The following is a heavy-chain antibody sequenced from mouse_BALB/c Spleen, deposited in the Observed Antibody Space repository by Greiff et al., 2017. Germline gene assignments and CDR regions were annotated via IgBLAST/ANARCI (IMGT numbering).Heavy chain of an antibody. CDR1: GFTFSSYG. D-gene: IGHD2-4*01. V-gene: IGHV5-6-3*01. CDR3: ERDNDYAFDY. CDR2: INSNSGST. J-gene: IGHJ2*03. Sequence: EVQLVESGGGLVQPGGSLKLSCAASGFTFSSYGMSWVRQTPDKRLELVASINSNSGSTNYTDSVKGRFTISRDNAKNTLYLQMSSLTSEDTAMYYCERDNDYAFDYWGQGTSLTVSA.